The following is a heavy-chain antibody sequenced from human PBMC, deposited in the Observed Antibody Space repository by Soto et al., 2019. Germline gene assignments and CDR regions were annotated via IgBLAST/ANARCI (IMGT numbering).Heavy chain of an antibody. CDR1: GDSISSRSYY. CDR2: IYYGGST. D-gene: IGHD6-13*01. CDR3: ARLGSSWYAHYLDY. Sequence: QLQLQESGPGLVRPSETLSLTCTVSGDSISSRSYYWGWIRQPPGKGLEWIGSIYYGGSTHYTPSLKSRVTISVDTSRNQFSLKLNSVTAADTAVYYCARLGSSWYAHYLDYWGQGTLVTVSS. J-gene: IGHJ4*02. V-gene: IGHV4-39*01.